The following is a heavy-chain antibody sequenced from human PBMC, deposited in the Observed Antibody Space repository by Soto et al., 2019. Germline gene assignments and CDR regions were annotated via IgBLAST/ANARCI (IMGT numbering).Heavy chain of an antibody. CDR1: GGSFSGYY. V-gene: IGHV4-34*01. D-gene: IGHD6-13*01. CDR3: AREMFRGSAAAGLFDY. CDR2: INHSGSS. J-gene: IGHJ4*02. Sequence: PSETLSLTCAVYGGSFSGYYWNWIRQPPGKGLEWIGEINHSGSSNYNPSLKSRVTMSVDTSNNQFSLHLSSVTAADTAVYYCAREMFRGSAAAGLFDYWGQGTLVTVSS.